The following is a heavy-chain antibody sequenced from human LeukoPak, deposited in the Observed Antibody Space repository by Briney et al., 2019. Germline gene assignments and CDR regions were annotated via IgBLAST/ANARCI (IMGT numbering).Heavy chain of an antibody. J-gene: IGHJ4*02. CDR2: IYYSGST. D-gene: IGHD1-1*01. CDR3: ARRRAGKRSFDY. CDR1: GGSISRYY. V-gene: IGHV4-59*01. Sequence: SETLSLTCTVSGGSISRYYWSWIRQPPGQGLEWIGYIYYSGSTNYNPSLKSRVTISVDTSKNQFSLKLSAVTAADTAVYYCARRRAGKRSFDYWGQGTLVTVSS.